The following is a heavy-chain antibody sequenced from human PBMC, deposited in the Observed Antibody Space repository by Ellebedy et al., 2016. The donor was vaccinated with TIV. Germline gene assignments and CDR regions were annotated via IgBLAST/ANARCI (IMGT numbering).Heavy chain of an antibody. D-gene: IGHD1-7*01. J-gene: IGHJ5*02. CDR3: NWYYYNRFDP. CDR1: GFSFITAW. V-gene: IGHV3-15*01. Sequence: GESLKISCAASGFSFITAWMSWVRQAPGKGLEWVGRIKSRPEGETTEYSAPVKVRFTISRDDSKNTVYQQLKSLQTEDTGIYYCNWYYYNRFDPWGQGTLVTVSS. CDR2: IKSRPEGETT.